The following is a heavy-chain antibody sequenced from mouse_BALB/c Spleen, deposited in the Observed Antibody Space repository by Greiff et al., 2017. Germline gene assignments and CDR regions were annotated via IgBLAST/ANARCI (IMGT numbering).Heavy chain of an antibody. J-gene: IGHJ4*01. CDR2: IWSGGST. V-gene: IGHV2-2*02. Sequence: VKLVESGPGLVQPSQSLSITCTVSGFSLTSYGVHWVRQSPGKGLEWLGVIWSGGSTDYNAAFISRLSISKDNSKSQVFFKMNSLQANDTAIYYCARKDDYDDAMDYWGQGTSVTVSS. D-gene: IGHD2-4*01. CDR1: GFSLTSYG. CDR3: ARKDDYDDAMDY.